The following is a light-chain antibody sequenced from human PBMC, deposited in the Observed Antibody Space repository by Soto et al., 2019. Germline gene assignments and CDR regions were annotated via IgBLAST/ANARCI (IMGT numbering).Light chain of an antibody. J-gene: IGLJ2*01. CDR2: DVS. CDR3: SSKTSTSTLL. CDR1: SSDIINYNY. Sequence: QSVLTQPASVSGSPGQSITISCSGSSSDIINYNYVSWYQQHPGQAPKLMIYDVSNRPSGISNRFSGSKSGNTASLTISGLQADDEADYYCSSKTSTSTLLFGGGTKVTVL. V-gene: IGLV2-14*03.